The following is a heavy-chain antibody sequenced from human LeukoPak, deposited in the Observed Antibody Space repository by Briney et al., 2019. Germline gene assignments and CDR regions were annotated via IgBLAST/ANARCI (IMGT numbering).Heavy chain of an antibody. V-gene: IGHV3-66*01. CDR3: AASITMVRGVNDY. CDR1: GFTVSSNY. CDR2: IYSGGIT. D-gene: IGHD3-10*01. Sequence: GGSLRLSCAASGFTVSSNYMSWVRQAPGKGLEWVSIIYSGGITYYADYVKGRFTISRDNSKNTLYLQMNSLRAEDTAVYYCAASITMVRGVNDYWGQGTLVTVSS. J-gene: IGHJ4*02.